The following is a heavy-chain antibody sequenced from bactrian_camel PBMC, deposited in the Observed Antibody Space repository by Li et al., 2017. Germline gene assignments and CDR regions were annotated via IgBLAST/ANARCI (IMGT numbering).Heavy chain of an antibody. CDR1: RITYSNYC. D-gene: IGHD3*01. V-gene: IGHV3S1*01. J-gene: IGHJ4*01. Sequence: HVQLVESGGDLVQPGGSLRLSCATSRITYSNYCVAWFRQAPGKEREAVAAIRTAGGNGVRYYADSVKGRFTISRDNAKDTLYLQMNSLKIEDTAVYYCALGSSRQATMTARGKGTQVTVS. CDR2: IRTAGGNGVR.